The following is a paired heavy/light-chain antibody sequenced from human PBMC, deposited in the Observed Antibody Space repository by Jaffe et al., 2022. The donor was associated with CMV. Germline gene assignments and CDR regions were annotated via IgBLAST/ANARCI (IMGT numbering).Light chain of an antibody. CDR2: GAS. V-gene: IGKV3-20*01. CDR3: QQYGSSPRGFT. Sequence: EIVLTQSPGTLSLSPGERATLSCRASQSVSSSYLAWYQQKPGQAPRLLIYGASSRATGIPDRFSGSGSGTDFTLTISRLEPEDFAVYYCQQYGSSPRGFTFGPGTKVDIK. CDR1: QSVSSSY. J-gene: IGKJ3*01.
Heavy chain of an antibody. J-gene: IGHJ6*02. D-gene: IGHD3-10*01. CDR1: GFSLSNARMG. Sequence: QVTLKESGPVLVKPTETLTLTCTVSGFSLSNARMGVSWIRQPPGKALEWLAHIFSNDEKSYSTSLKSRLTISKDTSKSQVVLTMTNMDPVDTATYYCARTLVRITMVRGVIGKIQGDMDVWGQGTTVTVSS. V-gene: IGHV2-26*01. CDR2: IFSNDEK. CDR3: ARTLVRITMVRGVIGKIQGDMDV.